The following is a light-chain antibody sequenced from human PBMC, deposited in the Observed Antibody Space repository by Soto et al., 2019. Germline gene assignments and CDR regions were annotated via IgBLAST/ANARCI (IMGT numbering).Light chain of an antibody. CDR1: SSDVGGYNH. CDR3: VSYTSSTTYV. CDR2: DVT. J-gene: IGLJ1*01. V-gene: IGLV2-14*01. Sequence: QSALTQPASVSDSPGQSSTISCTGTSSDVGGYNHVSWYQQHPGKAPKLMIYDVTNRPSGVSNRFSGSKSGSTASLIISGLQAEDEDDYYCVSYTSSTTYVFGTWTKLTVL.